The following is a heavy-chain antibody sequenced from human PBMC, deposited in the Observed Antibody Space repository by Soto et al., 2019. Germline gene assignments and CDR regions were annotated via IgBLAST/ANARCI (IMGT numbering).Heavy chain of an antibody. CDR1: GYTFTTYT. CDR3: AIKIPYYYDTSGFKDAFDI. V-gene: IGHV1-3*01. Sequence: ASVKVSCQAAGYTFTTYTMHWVRQAPGQRLEWMGWINAGNGNTKYSQKFQGRVTITRDTSASTAYMELSSLRSEDTAVYYCAIKIPYYYDTSGFKDAFDIWGQGTMVTVSS. J-gene: IGHJ3*02. D-gene: IGHD3-22*01. CDR2: INAGNGNT.